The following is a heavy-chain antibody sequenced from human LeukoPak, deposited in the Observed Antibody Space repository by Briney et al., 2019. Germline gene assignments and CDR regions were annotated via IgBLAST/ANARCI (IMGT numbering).Heavy chain of an antibody. D-gene: IGHD3-22*01. CDR1: GFTFSSYE. Sequence: GGSLRLSCAASGFTFSSYEMNWVRQAPGKGLEWVSYISSSGSTKYYADSVKGRFTISRDNAKNCLYLQMNSLRAEDTAVYYCARDFYDSSGYFDYWGQGTLVTVSS. J-gene: IGHJ4*02. CDR2: ISSSGSTK. V-gene: IGHV3-48*03. CDR3: ARDFYDSSGYFDY.